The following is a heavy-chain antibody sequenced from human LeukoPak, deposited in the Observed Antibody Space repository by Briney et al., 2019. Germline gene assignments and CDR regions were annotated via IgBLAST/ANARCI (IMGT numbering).Heavy chain of an antibody. V-gene: IGHV1-2*04. CDR2: INPNTDDT. Sequence: ASVKVSCSASGYSFTGYYLLWLRQAPGHGLEWLGCINPNTDDTQYAQKFHDSITMTSDTAFNTAYLELRSLTSGDTAVYFCTSGADFDYWGQGTQVTVSS. D-gene: IGHD4/OR15-4a*01. CDR3: TSGADFDY. J-gene: IGHJ4*02. CDR1: GYSFTGYY.